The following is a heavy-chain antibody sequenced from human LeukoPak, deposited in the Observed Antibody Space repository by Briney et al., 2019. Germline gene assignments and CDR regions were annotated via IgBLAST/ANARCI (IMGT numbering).Heavy chain of an antibody. Sequence: GESLKISCQGSGYSFTSSWFAWVGQLPGKGRDWMGIIYPGDSDTRYCPSFQGQVTISADKSISTAYLQWSSLKASDTAMYYCARLSAVAGMVWGQGTLVTVSS. J-gene: IGHJ4*02. CDR3: ARLSAVAGMV. V-gene: IGHV5-51*01. CDR1: GYSFTSSW. D-gene: IGHD6-19*01. CDR2: IYPGDSDT.